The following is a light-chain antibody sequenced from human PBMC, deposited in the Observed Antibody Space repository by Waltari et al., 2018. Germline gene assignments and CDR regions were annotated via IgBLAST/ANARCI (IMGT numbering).Light chain of an antibody. CDR2: EVN. CDR1: SSDVRSYKL. V-gene: IGLV2-23*02. CDR3: CPYASDITLV. J-gene: IGLJ3*02. Sequence: QSALSQPASVSGSPGQSITISCTGPSSDVRSYKLVSWYQQHPGKVPKPIIFEVNKRPSGVSNRFSGSKSGNTASLTISGLQPEDEADYYCCPYASDITLVFGGGTKLTVL.